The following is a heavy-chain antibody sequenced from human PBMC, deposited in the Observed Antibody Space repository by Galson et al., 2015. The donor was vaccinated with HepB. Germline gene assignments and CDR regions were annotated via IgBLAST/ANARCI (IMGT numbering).Heavy chain of an antibody. CDR3: ARDRDSSGWYYFDY. CDR1: GFTFSSYA. J-gene: IGHJ4*02. CDR2: ISYDGSNK. Sequence: SLRLSCAASGFTFSSYAMHWVRQAPGKGLEWVAVISYDGSNKYYADSVKGRFTISRDNSKNTLYLQMNSLRAEDTAVYYCARDRDSSGWYYFDYWGQGTLVTVSS. V-gene: IGHV3-30-3*01. D-gene: IGHD6-19*01.